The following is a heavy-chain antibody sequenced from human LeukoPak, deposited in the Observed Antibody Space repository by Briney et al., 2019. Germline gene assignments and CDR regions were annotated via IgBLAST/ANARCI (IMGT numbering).Heavy chain of an antibody. CDR1: GGSISSSSYF. J-gene: IGHJ4*02. D-gene: IGHD6-13*01. V-gene: IGHV4-39*01. Sequence: SETLSLTCTVAGGSISSSSYFWGLIRQSPGEGLEWIGSIYYSGSTYYNPSLKTRVSISVDTSKNQFSLKLSSVTAADTAVYYCARQVRERGIGADIDYWGQGTLVTVSS. CDR2: IYYSGST. CDR3: ARQVRERGIGADIDY.